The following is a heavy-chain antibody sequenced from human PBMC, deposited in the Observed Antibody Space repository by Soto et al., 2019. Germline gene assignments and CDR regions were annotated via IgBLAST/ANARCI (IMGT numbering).Heavy chain of an antibody. J-gene: IGHJ4*02. D-gene: IGHD1-26*01. CDR1: NFSISSGYY. V-gene: IGHV4-38-2*01. CDR2: IYRSGTT. CDR3: ARTHSGSFYSVFTY. Sequence: PSETLSLTCVASNFSISSGYYWGWIRQSPGKGLEWIASIYRSGTTSYNPSLKSRVAISVDPSKNQFSLMLTAVTAADTAVYYCARTHSGSFYSVFTYWGRGSLVTV.